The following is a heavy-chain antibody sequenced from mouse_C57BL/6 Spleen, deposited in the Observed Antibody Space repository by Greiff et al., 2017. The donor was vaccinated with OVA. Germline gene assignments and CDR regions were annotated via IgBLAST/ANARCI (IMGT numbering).Heavy chain of an antibody. Sequence: EVQLQQSGPELVKPGASVKISCKASGYTFTDYYMNWVKQSHGKSLEWIGDINPNNGGTSYNQKFKGKATLTVDKSSSTAYMELRSLTSEDSAVYYCARYPLLLRNWYFDVWGTGTTVTVSS. J-gene: IGHJ1*03. CDR1: GYTFTDYY. CDR2: INPNNGGT. D-gene: IGHD1-1*01. CDR3: ARYPLLLRNWYFDV. V-gene: IGHV1-26*01.